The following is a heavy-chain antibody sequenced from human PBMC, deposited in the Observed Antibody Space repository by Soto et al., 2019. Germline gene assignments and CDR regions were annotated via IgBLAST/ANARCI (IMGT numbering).Heavy chain of an antibody. V-gene: IGHV4-59*01. D-gene: IGHD6-6*01. CDR2: IYYTGST. J-gene: IGHJ4*02. CDR1: GGSIRPYY. CDR3: ARGSPMSSSFPLDS. Sequence: QVQLQESGPGLVKPSETLSLTCTVSGGSIRPYYWSWIRQPPGKGLEWIGYIYYTGSTNYISSLKSRVTMSLDTSKNQFSLKLTSVTAADTALYYCARGSPMSSSFPLDSWGQGTLVAVSS.